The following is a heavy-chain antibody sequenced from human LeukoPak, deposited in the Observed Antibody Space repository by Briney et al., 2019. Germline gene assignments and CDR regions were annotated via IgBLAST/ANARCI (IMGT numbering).Heavy chain of an antibody. J-gene: IGHJ5*02. CDR2: INHSGST. Sequence: SETLSLTCAVYGGSFSGYYWSWIRQPPGKGLEWIGEINHSGSTNYNPSLKSRVTISVDTSKNQFSLKLSSVTAADTAVYYCARAAVAVGYAYDLWGQGTLVTVSS. CDR1: GGSFSGYY. V-gene: IGHV4-34*01. CDR3: ARAAVAVGYAYDL. D-gene: IGHD6-19*01.